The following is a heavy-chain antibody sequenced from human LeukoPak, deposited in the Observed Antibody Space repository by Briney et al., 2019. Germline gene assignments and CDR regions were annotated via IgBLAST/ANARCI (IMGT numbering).Heavy chain of an antibody. J-gene: IGHJ4*02. CDR3: ATGFRSGSYSLFDY. Sequence: ASVKVSCKVSGYILSELSMHWLRQAPGKGLEWMGGFDPEESKTIFAQKFQGRVTLTEDTSTNTAYMELSSLRSEDTAVYYCATGFRSGSYSLFDYWGQGTQVTVSS. V-gene: IGHV1-24*01. CDR1: GYILSELS. D-gene: IGHD1-26*01. CDR2: FDPEESKT.